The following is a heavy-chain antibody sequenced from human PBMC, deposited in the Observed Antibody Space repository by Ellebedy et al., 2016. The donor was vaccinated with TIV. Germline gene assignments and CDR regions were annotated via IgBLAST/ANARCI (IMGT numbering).Heavy chain of an antibody. D-gene: IGHD4-11*01. CDR2: AQ. CDR3: ARGRVDDSGNRIFDY. CDR1: GASITNYF. V-gene: IGHV4-59*01. Sequence: SETLSLTCTVSGASITNYFWTWFRQPPGKGLEWIGYAQKYNPSLASRVTISVDTSKNELPMKLTSVTAADTARYHCARGRVDDSGNRIFDYWGPGILVTVSS. J-gene: IGHJ4*02.